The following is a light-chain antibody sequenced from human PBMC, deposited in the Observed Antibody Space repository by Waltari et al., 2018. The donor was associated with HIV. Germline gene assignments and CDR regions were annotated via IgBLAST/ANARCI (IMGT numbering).Light chain of an antibody. V-gene: IGLV2-14*01. CDR2: EVS. CDR3: SSYTSSSTLV. J-gene: IGLJ2*01. CDR1: SSDVGGYNY. Sequence: QSALTQPASVSGSPGQSITIPCTGTSSDVGGYNYVSWYQQHPGKAPKLKIYEVSNRPSGVSNRFSGSKSGNMASLTISGLQAEDEADYYCSSYTSSSTLVFGGGTELTVL.